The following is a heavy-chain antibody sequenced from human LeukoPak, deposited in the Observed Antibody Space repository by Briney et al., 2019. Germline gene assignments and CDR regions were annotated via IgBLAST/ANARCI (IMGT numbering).Heavy chain of an antibody. CDR1: GFTFSSHA. Sequence: GGSLRLSCAASGFTFSSHAMWWVRQAPGKGLEWVSSIDISGGSTYYADSVQGRFTISRDNSKNTLYLEMNSLRAEDTALYYCANEVRPNDYWGQGTLVTVSS. CDR3: ANEVRPNDY. D-gene: IGHD1-1*01. V-gene: IGHV3-23*01. CDR2: IDISGGST. J-gene: IGHJ4*02.